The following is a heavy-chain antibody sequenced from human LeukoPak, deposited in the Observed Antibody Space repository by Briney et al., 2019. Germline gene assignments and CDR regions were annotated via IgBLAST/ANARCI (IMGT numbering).Heavy chain of an antibody. D-gene: IGHD4-23*01. Sequence: PGVSLRLSCSASGFTFSSYAMHWVRHAAGHVLEYVPAISSDGGSTYYADSVKGRFTLSRDNSKNTLYLQMSSLRAEDTAVYYCVKAGDYVGNSGYFHHWGQGTLVTVSS. CDR1: GFTFSSYA. CDR2: ISSDGGST. J-gene: IGHJ1*01. V-gene: IGHV3-64D*06. CDR3: VKAGDYVGNSGYFHH.